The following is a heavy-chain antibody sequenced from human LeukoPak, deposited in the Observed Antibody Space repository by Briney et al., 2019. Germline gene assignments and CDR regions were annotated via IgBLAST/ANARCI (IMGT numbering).Heavy chain of an antibody. Sequence: SETLSLTCTVSGGSISGSSYYWGWIRQPPGNGLEWIGSIYYSGSTYYNPSLKSRVTISVDTSKNQFSLKLSSVTAADTAVYYCARGIGGYSGYGYYHYYYMDVWGNGTTVTVSS. CDR1: GGSISGSSYY. J-gene: IGHJ6*03. CDR2: IYYSGST. CDR3: ARGIGGYSGYGYYHYYYMDV. V-gene: IGHV4-39*01. D-gene: IGHD5-12*01.